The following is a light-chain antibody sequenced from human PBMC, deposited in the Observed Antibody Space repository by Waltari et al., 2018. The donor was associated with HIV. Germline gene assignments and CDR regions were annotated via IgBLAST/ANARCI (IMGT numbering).Light chain of an antibody. Sequence: DIRMTQSPSSLCASVGERVTITCRASQSINNYLSGYQQEPGKAPKLLIYAASILQSGVLSRFSGSGSGTDCTLTISGLQPEDFATYYCHQSYTSPTYTFGQGTNLEIK. CDR3: HQSYTSPTYT. CDR2: AAS. V-gene: IGKV1-39*01. J-gene: IGKJ2*01. CDR1: QSINNY.